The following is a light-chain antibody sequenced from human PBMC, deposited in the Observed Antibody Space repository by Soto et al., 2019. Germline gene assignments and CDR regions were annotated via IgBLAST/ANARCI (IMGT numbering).Light chain of an antibody. V-gene: IGKV1-5*03. Sequence: DIQMTQSPSTLSASVGDRVTITCRASQSIDIWLAWYQQKPGKAPKLLIYKTFSLESGVPSRFSGSGSGTDFTLTISSLQPDDFATYYCQNYKSPPWTFGQGTKVEIK. CDR1: QSIDIW. CDR3: QNYKSPPWT. CDR2: KTF. J-gene: IGKJ1*01.